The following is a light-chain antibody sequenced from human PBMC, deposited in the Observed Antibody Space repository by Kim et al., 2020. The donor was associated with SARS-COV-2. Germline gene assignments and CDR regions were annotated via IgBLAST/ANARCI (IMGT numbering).Light chain of an antibody. CDR1: QSVSSN. Sequence: EIVMTQSPATLSVSPGERATLSCRASQSVSSNLAWYQQKPGQAPRLLIYSASTRATGIPARFGGSGSGTEFTLTISSLQSEDFAVYYCQQDNNWPYTFGQGTKLEI. CDR3: QQDNNWPYT. V-gene: IGKV3-15*01. CDR2: SAS. J-gene: IGKJ2*01.